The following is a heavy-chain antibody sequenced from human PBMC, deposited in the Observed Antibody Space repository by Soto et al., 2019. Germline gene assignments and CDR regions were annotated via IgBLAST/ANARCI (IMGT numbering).Heavy chain of an antibody. Sequence: SVKVSCKASGGTFSSYAISWVRQAPGQGLEWMGGIIPIFGTANYAQKFQGRVTITADESTSTAYMELSSLRSEDTAVYYCARDGDYDDYRYYYYGMDVWGQGTTVTVSS. CDR1: GGTFSSYA. CDR2: IIPIFGTA. D-gene: IGHD4-17*01. V-gene: IGHV1-69*13. CDR3: ARDGDYDDYRYYYYGMDV. J-gene: IGHJ6*02.